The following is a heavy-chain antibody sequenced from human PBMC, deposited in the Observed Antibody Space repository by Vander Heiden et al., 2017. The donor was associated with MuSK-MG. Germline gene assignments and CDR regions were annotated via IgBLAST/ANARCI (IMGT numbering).Heavy chain of an antibody. CDR3: ARTYNWNDGGGIYFDY. CDR2: NIPTFGIA. CDR1: GGTVSSYA. D-gene: IGHD1-1*01. Sequence: QVQLVQSGAAVQKPGSSVKVSCKASGGTVSSYAITWVRQAPGKVLGWRGGNIPTFGIANYAQNFQGRFTITADKSTSTAYMGLSSLRSEDTAVYYCARTYNWNDGGGIYFDYWGQGTLVTVSS. J-gene: IGHJ4*02. V-gene: IGHV1-69*17.